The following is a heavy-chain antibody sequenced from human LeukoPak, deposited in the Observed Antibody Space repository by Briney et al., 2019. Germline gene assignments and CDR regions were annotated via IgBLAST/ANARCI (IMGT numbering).Heavy chain of an antibody. CDR3: ARGGMTTIPADLNWFDP. CDR1: GGSISSGGYS. V-gene: IGHV4-30-2*01. D-gene: IGHD5-24*01. J-gene: IGHJ5*02. CDR2: IYHSGST. Sequence: PSQTLSLTCAVSGGSISSGGYSWSWIWQPPGKGLEWIGYIYHSGSTYYNPSLKSRVTISVDRSKNQFSLKLSSVTAADTAVYYCARGGMTTIPADLNWFDPWGQGTLVTVSS.